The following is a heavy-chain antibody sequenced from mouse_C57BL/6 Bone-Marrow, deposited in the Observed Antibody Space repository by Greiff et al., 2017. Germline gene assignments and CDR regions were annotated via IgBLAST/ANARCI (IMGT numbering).Heavy chain of an antibody. CDR3: ARPYYSNYWYFDV. J-gene: IGHJ1*03. CDR2: IYPGSGST. V-gene: IGHV1-55*01. Sequence: QVQLQQPGAELVKPGASVKMSCKASGYTFTSYWITWVKQRPGQGLEWIGDIYPGSGSTNYNEKLKSKATLTVDTSSSTAYMQLSSLTSEDSAVYYCARPYYSNYWYFDVWGTGTTVTVSA. CDR1: GYTFTSYW. D-gene: IGHD2-5*01.